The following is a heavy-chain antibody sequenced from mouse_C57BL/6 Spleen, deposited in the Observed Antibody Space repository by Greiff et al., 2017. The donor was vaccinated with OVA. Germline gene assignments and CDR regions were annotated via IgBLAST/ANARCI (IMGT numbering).Heavy chain of an antibody. V-gene: IGHV5-4*01. CDR2: ISDGGSYT. J-gene: IGHJ2*01. CDR1: GFTFSSYA. D-gene: IGHD2-4*01. Sequence: EVQVVESGGGLVKPGGSLKLSCAASGFTFSSYAMSWVRQTPEKRLEWVATISDGGSYTYYPDNVKGRFTISRDNAKSNLYLQRSHLKDEDTAMYYGAREWELRLSLDYWGQGTTLTVS. CDR3: AREWELRLSLDY.